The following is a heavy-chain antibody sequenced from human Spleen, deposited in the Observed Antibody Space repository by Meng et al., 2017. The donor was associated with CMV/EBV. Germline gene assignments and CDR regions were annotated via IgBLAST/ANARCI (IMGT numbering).Heavy chain of an antibody. CDR2: INHSGST. V-gene: IGHV4-34*01. CDR1: GGAFSGYY. J-gene: IGHJ2*01. Sequence: SETLSLTCDVYGGAFSGYYWSWIRQSPGKGLEWIGEINHSGSTNYNASLKSRVTISVDTSKNQFSLKLSSVTAADTAVYYCARAPERHYYDTIWYFDLWGRGTLVTVSS. D-gene: IGHD3-22*01. CDR3: ARAPERHYYDTIWYFDL.